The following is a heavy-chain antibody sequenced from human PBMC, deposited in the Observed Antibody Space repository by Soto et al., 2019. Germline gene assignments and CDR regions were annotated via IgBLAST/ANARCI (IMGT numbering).Heavy chain of an antibody. CDR2: ISGSGVST. CDR1: GFIFRSTA. D-gene: IGHD1-26*01. CDR3: ARDLSSRPYSGSSSPGEN. Sequence: EVELLESGGGLSPPGGSLRLSCAASGFIFRSTAMAWVRQAPGKGLEWVSHISGSGVSTYFSDSVKGRFTISRDNSNNTLYLQMNSLRAEDTAVYFCARDLSSRPYSGSSSPGENWGQGTLVTVSS. J-gene: IGHJ4*02. V-gene: IGHV3-23*01.